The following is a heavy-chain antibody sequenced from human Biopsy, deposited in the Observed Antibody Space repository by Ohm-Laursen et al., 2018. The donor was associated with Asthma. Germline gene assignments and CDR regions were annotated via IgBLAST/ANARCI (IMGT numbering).Heavy chain of an antibody. V-gene: IGHV4-39*01. CDR2: IHKNGIG. CDR3: ARQKLAAAEGPFDL. D-gene: IGHD6-13*01. Sequence: SETLSLTCTVSNGSISSNFYYWGWIRQPPGKGLEWVGRIHKNGIGYYKSSLKSRLTISVDTSKNQFSLKGTSVTAADTAVYYCARQKLAAAEGPFDLWGQGTMVTVSS. J-gene: IGHJ3*01. CDR1: NGSISSNFYY.